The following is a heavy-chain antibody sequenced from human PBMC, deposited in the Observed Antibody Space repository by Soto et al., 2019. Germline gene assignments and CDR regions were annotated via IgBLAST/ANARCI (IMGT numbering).Heavy chain of an antibody. CDR3: ARDTTTREKWFGELGPNAFDI. CDR2: ISSSSSYI. D-gene: IGHD3-10*01. CDR1: GFTFSSYS. J-gene: IGHJ3*02. Sequence: GGSLRLSCAASGFTFSSYSMHWVRQAPGKGLEWVSSISSSSSYIYYADSVKGRFTISRDNAKNSLYLQMNSLRAEDTAVYYCARDTTTREKWFGELGPNAFDIWGQGTMVTVSS. V-gene: IGHV3-21*01.